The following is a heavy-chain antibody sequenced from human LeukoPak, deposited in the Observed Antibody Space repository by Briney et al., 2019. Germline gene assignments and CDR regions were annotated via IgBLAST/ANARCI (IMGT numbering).Heavy chain of an antibody. CDR3: TTDYGDYGMDV. D-gene: IGHD4-17*01. J-gene: IGHJ6*02. CDR1: GFTFSNAW. V-gene: IGHV3-15*01. Sequence: GGSLRLSCAASGFTFSNAWMSWVRQAPGKGLEWVGRIKSKTDGGTTDYAAPVKGRFTIPRDDSKNTLYLQMNSLKTEDTAVYYCTTDYGDYGMDVWGQGTTVTVSS. CDR2: IKSKTDGGTT.